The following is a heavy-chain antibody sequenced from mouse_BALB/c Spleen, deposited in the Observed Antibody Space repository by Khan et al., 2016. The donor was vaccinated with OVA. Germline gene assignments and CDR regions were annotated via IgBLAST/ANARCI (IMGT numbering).Heavy chain of an antibody. CDR1: GYTLTNYG. D-gene: IGHD2-1*01. CDR2: INTYTGEP. CDR3: ARSNGNYWFAY. J-gene: IGHJ3*01. V-gene: IGHV9-3-1*01. Sequence: QIPLVQSGPELKKPGETVKISCKASGYTLTNYGMNWVKQAPGKGLKWMGWINTYTGEPTFAEDFKGRIAFSLETSASTAYLQINNLKNEDTATYFCARSNGNYWFAYWGHGTLVTVSA.